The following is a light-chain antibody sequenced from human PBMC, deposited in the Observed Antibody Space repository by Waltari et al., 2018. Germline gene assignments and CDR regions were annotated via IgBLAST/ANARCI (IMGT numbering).Light chain of an antibody. CDR3: MQGTHWPWT. J-gene: IGKJ1*01. V-gene: IGKV2-30*02. CDR2: RVS. Sequence: VVMPQSPLSLPVTLGQPTPISCRSSQSLVHSDGNTYLNWFQQRPGQAPRRLFYRVSNRDSGVPDRFSGSGSGTDFTLKISRVEAEDVGVYYCMQGTHWPWTFGQGTKVEIK. CDR1: QSLVHSDGNTY.